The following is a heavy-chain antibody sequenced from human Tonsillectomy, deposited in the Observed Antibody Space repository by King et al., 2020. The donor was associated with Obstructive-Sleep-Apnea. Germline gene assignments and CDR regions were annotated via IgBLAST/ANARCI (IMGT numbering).Heavy chain of an antibody. CDR1: GLTFSSSW. Sequence: VQLVESGGGLVQPGGSLRLSCAASGLTFSSSWMHWVRQVTGEGLVWVSDISPDGRTTSYADSVKGRFTIYRDNAKNTLYLQLNSLRAEDTAVYYCARALHYGYDYWGQGTLVTVSS. J-gene: IGHJ4*02. D-gene: IGHD3-10*01. CDR2: ISPDGRTT. V-gene: IGHV3-74*01. CDR3: ARALHYGYDY.